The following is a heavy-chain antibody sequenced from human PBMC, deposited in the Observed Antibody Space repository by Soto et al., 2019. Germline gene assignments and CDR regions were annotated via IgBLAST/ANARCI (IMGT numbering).Heavy chain of an antibody. CDR3: ARDGGFSSGWTSYFDF. V-gene: IGHV4-4*07. J-gene: IGHJ4*02. Sequence: SETLSLTCTVSGGSIRDSYWTWIRRPAGKGLEWIGHIYGSGSTNYNPSFKSRVNMSVDKSKNQFSLTLSLVTAADTAVYYCARDGGFSSGWTSYFDFWGPGTMVTVSS. D-gene: IGHD6-19*01. CDR2: IYGSGST. CDR1: GGSIRDSY.